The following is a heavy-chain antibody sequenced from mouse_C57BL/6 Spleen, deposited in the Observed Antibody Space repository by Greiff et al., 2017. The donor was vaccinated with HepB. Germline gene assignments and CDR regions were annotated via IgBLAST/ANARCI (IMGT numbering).Heavy chain of an antibody. D-gene: IGHD3-2*02. V-gene: IGHV1-50*01. CDR3: AAQARDAMDY. Sequence: QVQLQQPGAELVKPGASVKLSCKASGYTFTSYWMQWVKQRPGQGLEWIGEIDPSDSYTNYNQKFKGKATLTVDTSSSTAYMQLSSLTSEDSAVYYWAAQARDAMDYWGQGTSVTVSS. CDR2: IDPSDSYT. CDR1: GYTFTSYW. J-gene: IGHJ4*01.